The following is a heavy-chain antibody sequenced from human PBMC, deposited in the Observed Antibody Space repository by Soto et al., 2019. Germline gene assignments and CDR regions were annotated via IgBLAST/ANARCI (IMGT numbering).Heavy chain of an antibody. V-gene: IGHV3-15*01. Sequence: EVQLVESGGGLVKPGGSLRLSCAASDFSVTNAWMSWVRQDPGKGLEWVGRIKSKSDGGTTDYAAPVKGRFTISRDDSKNTLYLQMNSLKNEDKAVYYCTTYLYCSSTSCYPENWFDPWGQGTLVTVSS. J-gene: IGHJ5*02. D-gene: IGHD2-2*01. CDR2: IKSKSDGGTT. CDR1: DFSVTNAW. CDR3: TTYLYCSSTSCYPENWFDP.